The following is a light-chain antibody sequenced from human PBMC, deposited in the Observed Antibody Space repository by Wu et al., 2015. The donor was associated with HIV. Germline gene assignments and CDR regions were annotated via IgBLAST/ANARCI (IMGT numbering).Light chain of an antibody. Sequence: EIVMTQSPVTLSVSPGERATLSCRASQSVTSNLAWYQQKPGQGPRLLISGASTRATGIPARFSGSGYGTEFTLTISSLQSEDLAVYYCQQYNNWPLTFGGGTKVEIK. CDR2: GAS. J-gene: IGKJ4*01. CDR1: QSVTSN. CDR3: QQYNNWPLT. V-gene: IGKV3-15*01.